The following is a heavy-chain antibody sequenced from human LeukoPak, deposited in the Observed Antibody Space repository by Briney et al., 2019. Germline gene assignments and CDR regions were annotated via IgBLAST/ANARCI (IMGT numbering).Heavy chain of an antibody. J-gene: IGHJ3*02. CDR1: GFTFSSYA. D-gene: IGHD2-21*01. V-gene: IGHV3-21*01. Sequence: GGSLRLSCAASGFTFSSYAMSWVRQAPGKGLEWVSSISSSSSYIYYADSVKGRFTISRDNSKNTLYLQMNSLRAEDTAVYYCARSLGLLDAFDIWGQGTMVTVSS. CDR3: ARSLGLLDAFDI. CDR2: ISSSSSYI.